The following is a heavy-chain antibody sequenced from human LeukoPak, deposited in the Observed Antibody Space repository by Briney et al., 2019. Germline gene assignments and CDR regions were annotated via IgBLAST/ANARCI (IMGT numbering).Heavy chain of an antibody. J-gene: IGHJ4*02. CDR2: QYWNDDN. CDR1: GVSLDTRPMG. CDR3: AHRIGNLGKPWDF. D-gene: IGHD1-14*01. V-gene: IGHV2-5*01. Sequence: SGPTLVKPTQTLTLTCTFSGVSLDTRPMGVGWIRQRPGEPLEWLALQYWNDDNRYSPSLQTRLTVTKDTSKTQVIFTMTDMDPVDTATYYCAHRIGNLGKPWDFWGQGILVTVSS.